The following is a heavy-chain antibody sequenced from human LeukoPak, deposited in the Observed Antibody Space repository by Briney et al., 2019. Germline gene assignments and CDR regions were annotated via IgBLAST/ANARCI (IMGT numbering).Heavy chain of an antibody. CDR3: ARTAVWFGELHAFDY. CDR2: VYLGDSDT. Sequence: GEPLKISCKGSGYSFTSYWIGWVRQLPGKGLEWMGIVYLGDSDTSYSPSFQGHATISAAKSISNAYLQWTSLKPTNTAMYYCARTAVWFGELHAFDYWGQGTLVTVSS. CDR1: GYSFTSYW. J-gene: IGHJ4*02. D-gene: IGHD3-10*01. V-gene: IGHV5-51*01.